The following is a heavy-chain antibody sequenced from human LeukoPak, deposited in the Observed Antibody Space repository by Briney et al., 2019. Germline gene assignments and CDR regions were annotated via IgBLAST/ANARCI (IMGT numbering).Heavy chain of an antibody. CDR3: ARHYIAAGGGDAFDI. CDR2: MTHGGVT. D-gene: IGHD6-13*01. V-gene: IGHV4-34*01. J-gene: IGHJ3*02. Sequence: SETLSLTCAVSGGSSTNYYWTWIRQPPGKGLEWIGEMTHGGVTSCNPSLKNRVTMSVDMSRNQFSLKLSSVTAADTAVYYCARHYIAAGGGDAFDIWGQGTMVTVSS. CDR1: GGSSTNYY.